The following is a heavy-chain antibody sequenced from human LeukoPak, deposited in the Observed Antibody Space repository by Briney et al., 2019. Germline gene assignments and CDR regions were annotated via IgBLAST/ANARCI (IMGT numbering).Heavy chain of an antibody. CDR1: GYSFTTYW. J-gene: IGHJ4*02. Sequence: GASLKISCKGSGYSFTTYWIGWVRQMPGKGLEWMGIIYPDDSDTRYSPSFQGQVTISADKSISTAYLQWNSLKASDSAMYYCAKSRDIAVTGNSFDYWGQGTLVTVSS. V-gene: IGHV5-51*01. D-gene: IGHD6-19*01. CDR3: AKSRDIAVTGNSFDY. CDR2: IYPDDSDT.